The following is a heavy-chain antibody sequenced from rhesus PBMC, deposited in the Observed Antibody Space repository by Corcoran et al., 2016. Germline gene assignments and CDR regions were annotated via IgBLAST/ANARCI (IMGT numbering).Heavy chain of an antibody. J-gene: IGHJ4*01. CDR2: ISDSGRS. CDR3: ASDRDSNYFDS. CDR1: GYSISSGYG. D-gene: IGHD4-23*01. Sequence: QLQLQESGPGLVKPSETLSLTCAVSGYSISSGYGWSWIRQPPGKGLEWIGYISDSGRSRYHPSLKSQVTISRDTSKNHVSLKLDSVTAADTAVYYCASDRDSNYFDSWGQGVLVTVSS. V-gene: IGHV4-122*02.